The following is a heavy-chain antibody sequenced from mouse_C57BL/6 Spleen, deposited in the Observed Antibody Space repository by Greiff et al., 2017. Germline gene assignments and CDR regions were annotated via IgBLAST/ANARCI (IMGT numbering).Heavy chain of an antibody. CDR1: GYSITSGYY. J-gene: IGHJ2*01. D-gene: IGHD4-1*02. CDR2: ISYDGSN. CDR3: ARAQLGRDFDY. Sequence: EVQRVESGPGLVKPSQSLSLTCSVTGYSITSGYYWNWIRQFPGNKLEWMGYISYDGSNNYNPSLKNRISITRDTSKNQFFLKLNSVTTEDTATFCGARAQLGRDFDYWGQGTTLTVSS. V-gene: IGHV3-6*01.